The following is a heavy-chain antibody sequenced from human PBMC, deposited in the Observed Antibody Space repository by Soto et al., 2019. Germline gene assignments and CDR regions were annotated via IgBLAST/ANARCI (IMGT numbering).Heavy chain of an antibody. CDR1: GFTVSTTY. J-gene: IGHJ4*02. CDR2: MYTGGST. V-gene: IGHV3-53*01. D-gene: IGHD5-12*01. Sequence: EVQLVESGGGLIHPGGSLRLSCGASGFTVSTTYMSWVRQAPGKGLEWVSTMYTGGSTSYTDSVKGRFTISRDNSKNTLNLQKNSLRVEDPAAYYCAAGEGYSGYDGHDSWGQGTLVTVSS. CDR3: AAGEGYSGYDGHDS.